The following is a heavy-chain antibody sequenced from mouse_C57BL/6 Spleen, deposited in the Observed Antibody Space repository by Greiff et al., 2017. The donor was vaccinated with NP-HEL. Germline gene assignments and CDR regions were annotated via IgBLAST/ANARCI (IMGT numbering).Heavy chain of an antibody. CDR1: GFSLTSYG. J-gene: IGHJ4*01. CDR3: ASYDYDEDYYAMDY. CDR2: IWSGGST. V-gene: IGHV2-2*01. D-gene: IGHD2-4*01. Sequence: QVQLKESGPGLVQPSQSLSITCTVSGFSLTSYGVHWVRQSPGKGLEWLGVIWSGGSTDYNAAFISRLSISKDNSKSQVFFKMNSLQADDTAIYYCASYDYDEDYYAMDYWGQGTSVTVSS.